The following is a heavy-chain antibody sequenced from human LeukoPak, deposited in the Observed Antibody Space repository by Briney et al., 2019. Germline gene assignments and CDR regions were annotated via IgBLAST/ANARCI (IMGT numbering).Heavy chain of an antibody. CDR1: VFTFSSYW. J-gene: IGHJ4*02. CDR3: ARDNKWELLGNFDY. CDR2: IKQDGSEK. D-gene: IGHD1-26*01. V-gene: IGHV3-7*01. Sequence: GGSLRLSCAASVFTFSSYWMTWVRQAPGKGLEWVANIKQDGSEKYYVDSVKGRFTISRDNAKNSLYLQMNRLRAEDTAVYYCARDNKWELLGNFDYWGQGTLVTVSS.